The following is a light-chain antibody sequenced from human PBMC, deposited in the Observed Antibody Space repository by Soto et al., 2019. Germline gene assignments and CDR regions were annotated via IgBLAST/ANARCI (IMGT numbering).Light chain of an antibody. Sequence: EIVLTQSPDTLYLSPGERATLSCRASQSIGRNYLAWYQQKPGQAPRLLIHGASSRATDIPDRFSGSGSGTDFTLTISRLEPEDFAVYYCQQYAKSPITFGQGTRLEIK. V-gene: IGKV3-20*01. CDR2: GAS. CDR1: QSIGRNY. CDR3: QQYAKSPIT. J-gene: IGKJ5*01.